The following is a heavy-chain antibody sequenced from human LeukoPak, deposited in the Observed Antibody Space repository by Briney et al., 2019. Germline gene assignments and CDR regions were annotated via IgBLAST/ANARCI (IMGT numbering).Heavy chain of an antibody. CDR1: GFTFSSYA. D-gene: IGHD4-23*01. V-gene: IGHV3-23*01. J-gene: IGHJ4*02. CDR2: ISGSGGST. Sequence: QSGGSLRLSCAASGFTFSSYAMSWVRQAPGKGLEWVSVISGSGGSTYYADSVKGRFTISRDKSKNTLYLQMNSLRAEDTAMYYCTKVIGGNYGGDSWGQGTLVTVSS. CDR3: TKVIGGNYGGDS.